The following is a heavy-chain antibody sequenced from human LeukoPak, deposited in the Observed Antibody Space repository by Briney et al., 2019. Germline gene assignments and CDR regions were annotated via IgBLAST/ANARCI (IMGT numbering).Heavy chain of an antibody. V-gene: IGHV3-53*01. CDR3: AKTPSTGYSSTDY. J-gene: IGHJ4*02. CDR1: GFTVSSNY. D-gene: IGHD6-13*01. Sequence: GGSLRLSCAASGFTVSSNYMRWVRQAPGKGLEWVSVIYSGGNTYYADSVKGRFTISRDNSKNTLYLQMNSLRAEDTAVYYCAKTPSTGYSSTDYWGQGTLVTVSS. CDR2: IYSGGNT.